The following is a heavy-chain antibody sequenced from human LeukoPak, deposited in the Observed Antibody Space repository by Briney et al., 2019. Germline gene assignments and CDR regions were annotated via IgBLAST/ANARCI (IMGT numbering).Heavy chain of an antibody. CDR2: FDPEDGET. J-gene: IGHJ6*02. CDR3: ATMSPVCSGGSCYSGVGGMDV. Sequence: ASVKVSCKVSGYTLTELSMHWVRRAPGKGLEWMGGFDPEDGETIYAQKFQDRVTMTEDTSTDTAYMELSSLRSEDTAVYYCATMSPVCSGGSCYSGVGGMDVWGQGTTVTVSS. D-gene: IGHD2-15*01. V-gene: IGHV1-24*01. CDR1: GYTLTELS.